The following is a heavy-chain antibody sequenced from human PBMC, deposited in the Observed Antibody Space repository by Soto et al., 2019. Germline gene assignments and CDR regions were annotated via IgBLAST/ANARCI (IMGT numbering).Heavy chain of an antibody. CDR3: ARGAFCGGAPGCRDMDV. J-gene: IGHJ6*02. V-gene: IGHV1-18*01. CDR1: GYSFISHS. Sequence: ASVKVFCKSSGYSFISHSITWVRQAPGQGLEWMGRISAYNGNTNYAQKLQGRVTMTTDTSTSTAYMELRSLKSDDTAVYYCARGAFCGGAPGCRDMDVWGQGTTVTVSS. D-gene: IGHD2-21*01. CDR2: ISAYNGNT.